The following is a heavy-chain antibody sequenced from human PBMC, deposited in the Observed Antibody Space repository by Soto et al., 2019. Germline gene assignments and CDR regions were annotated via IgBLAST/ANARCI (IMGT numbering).Heavy chain of an antibody. CDR1: GDSVNSDYYY. Sequence: SETLSLTCSVSGDSVNSDYYYWTWIRQPPGKGLEWIGYIYSSGRTNYNPSLRSRVTISLDTSRNQFSLKLSSVTAADTAVFYCAREYANSPEAFDYWGRGTLVTVSS. CDR3: AREYANSPEAFDY. J-gene: IGHJ4*02. CDR2: IYSSGRT. D-gene: IGHD2-2*01. V-gene: IGHV4-61*01.